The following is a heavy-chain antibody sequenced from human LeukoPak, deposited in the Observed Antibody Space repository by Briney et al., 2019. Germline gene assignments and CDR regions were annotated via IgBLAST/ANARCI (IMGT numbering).Heavy chain of an antibody. Sequence: ASVKVSCKTSGYIFSSYSIHWVRQAPGQGLEWMGEINPSDGTTNNAQRFRGRVTVTRDTSTGTVYMDLSSLRSDDTAVYYRARRSTKYYYFDFWGQGTLVTVSS. J-gene: IGHJ4*02. CDR3: ARRSTKYYYFDF. CDR1: GYIFSSYS. CDR2: INPSDGTT. V-gene: IGHV1-46*01. D-gene: IGHD2/OR15-2a*01.